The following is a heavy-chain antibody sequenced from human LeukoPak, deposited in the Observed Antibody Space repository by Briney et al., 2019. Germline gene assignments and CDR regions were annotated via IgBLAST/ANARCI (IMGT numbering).Heavy chain of an antibody. Sequence: ASVKVSCKASGYTFTGYYMHWVRQAPGQGLEWIGWINPNSGGTNYAQKFQGRVTMTRDTSISTAYMELSRLRSDDTAVYYCAREGRGSGWYYFDYWGQGTLVTVSS. CDR3: AREGRGSGWYYFDY. CDR2: INPNSGGT. V-gene: IGHV1-2*02. D-gene: IGHD6-19*01. CDR1: GYTFTGYY. J-gene: IGHJ4*02.